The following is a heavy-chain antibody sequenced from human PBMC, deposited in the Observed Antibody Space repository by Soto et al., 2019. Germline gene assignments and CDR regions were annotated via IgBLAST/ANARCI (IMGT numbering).Heavy chain of an antibody. J-gene: IGHJ4*02. V-gene: IGHV4-4*07. CDR2: IFSSGST. CDR3: AREGSYSAYNFAHGIQLWSFDF. Sequence: SETLSLTCTVSGGSINTFYWSWVRQPAGKGLEWIGRIFSSGSTSFNPSLESRVAMSVDTSKNHFSLNLSSVTAADMAVYYCAREGSYSAYNFAHGIQLWSFDFWSQGALVTVSS. D-gene: IGHD5-12*01. CDR1: GGSINTFY.